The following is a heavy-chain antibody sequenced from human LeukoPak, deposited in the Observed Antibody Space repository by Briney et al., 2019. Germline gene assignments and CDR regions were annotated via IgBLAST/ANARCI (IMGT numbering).Heavy chain of an antibody. J-gene: IGHJ1*01. Sequence: GGSLRLSCAASGFTFSSYSMTWVRQAPGKGLEWVSYISSSSSTIYYADSVKGRFTISRDNAKNSLYLQMNSLRAEDTAVYYCARDILTGSQSRFQHWGQDTLVTVSS. CDR2: ISSSSSTI. CDR3: ARDILTGSQSRFQH. D-gene: IGHD3-9*01. V-gene: IGHV3-48*04. CDR1: GFTFSSYS.